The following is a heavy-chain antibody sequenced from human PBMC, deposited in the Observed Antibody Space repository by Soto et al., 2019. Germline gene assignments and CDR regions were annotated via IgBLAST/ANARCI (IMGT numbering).Heavy chain of an antibody. J-gene: IGHJ6*03. CDR1: GGTFSSYT. CDR3: ARARGYDIRPAYYYYYMDV. Sequence: GASVKVSCKASGGTFSSYTISWVRQAPGQGLEWMGRIIPILGIANYAQKFQGRVTIAADKSTSTAYMELSSLRSEDTAVYYCARARGYDIRPAYYYYYMDVWGKGTTVTVSS. D-gene: IGHD5-12*01. V-gene: IGHV1-69*02. CDR2: IIPILGIA.